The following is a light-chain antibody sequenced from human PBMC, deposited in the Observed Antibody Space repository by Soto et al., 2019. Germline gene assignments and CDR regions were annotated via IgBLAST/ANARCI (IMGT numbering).Light chain of an antibody. CDR1: GSDIGAYNF. Sequence: QSALAQPPSASGSPGQSVTISCTGSGSDIGAYNFVSWYQQHPGKAPKLMIFGVTERPPGVPDRFSGSKSGNTASLTVSGLQADDEAVYYCYSYAGRNIWVFGGGTKLTVL. CDR3: YSYAGRNIWV. V-gene: IGLV2-8*01. J-gene: IGLJ3*02. CDR2: GVT.